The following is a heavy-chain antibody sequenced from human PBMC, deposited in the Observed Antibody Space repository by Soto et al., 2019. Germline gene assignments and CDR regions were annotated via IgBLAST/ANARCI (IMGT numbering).Heavy chain of an antibody. CDR1: GFIFNKYA. CDR3: AHPRGYGVFDAVDI. J-gene: IGHJ3*02. D-gene: IGHD4-17*01. V-gene: IGHV3-23*01. CDR2: ITSSGDTT. Sequence: GGSLRLSCAASGFIFNKYAMNWVRQAPGKGLEWVSAITSSGDTTDYAEFVRGRFTISRDNSINALYLHMRSLRPEDTAVYYCAHPRGYGVFDAVDIWGQGTVVTVS.